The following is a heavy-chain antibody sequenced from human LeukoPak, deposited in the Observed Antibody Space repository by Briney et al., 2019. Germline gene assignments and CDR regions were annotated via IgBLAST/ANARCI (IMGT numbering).Heavy chain of an antibody. V-gene: IGHV1-8*01. CDR3: ARGLDVERSSAWSWGPKKFYYNVMDV. J-gene: IGHJ6*02. CDR1: GYTFTSSN. Sequence: GASVRVSCKVSGYTFTSSNINWVRRAPGQGLEWMGWMNPSSGNTAYAQRFQGRVTMTRDTSTNTAFLQLTSLRSEDTAVYYCARGLDVERSSAWSWGPKKFYYNVMDVWGQGTTVTVSS. CDR2: MNPSSGNT. D-gene: IGHD3-9*01.